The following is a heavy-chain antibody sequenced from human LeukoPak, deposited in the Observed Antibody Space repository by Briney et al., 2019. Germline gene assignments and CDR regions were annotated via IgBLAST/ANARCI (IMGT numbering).Heavy chain of an antibody. Sequence: GGSLRLSCAASGFTFSSYAMHWVRQAPGKGLEWVAVISYDGSNKYYADSVKGRFTISRDNSKNTLYLQMNSLRVEDTAVYYCAIDPNWGIHYWGQGVLVTVSS. J-gene: IGHJ4*02. V-gene: IGHV3-30-3*01. CDR2: ISYDGSNK. D-gene: IGHD7-27*01. CDR1: GFTFSSYA. CDR3: AIDPNWGIHY.